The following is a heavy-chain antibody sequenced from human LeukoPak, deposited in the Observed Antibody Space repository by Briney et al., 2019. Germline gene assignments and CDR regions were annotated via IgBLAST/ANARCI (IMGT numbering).Heavy chain of an antibody. CDR2: INHGGST. V-gene: IGHV4-34*01. CDR1: GGSLSDYY. CDR3: ARGLKHHYESSGYYVYNFDC. J-gene: IGHJ4*02. Sequence: SETLSLTCAVQGGSLSDYYWSWIRQPPGKGLEWIWEINHGGSTNCNPCLKSRVSTSVDTSKNQFSLKLSSVTAADTAVYYCARGLKHHYESSGYYVYNFDCWGQGSLVTVSS. D-gene: IGHD3-22*01.